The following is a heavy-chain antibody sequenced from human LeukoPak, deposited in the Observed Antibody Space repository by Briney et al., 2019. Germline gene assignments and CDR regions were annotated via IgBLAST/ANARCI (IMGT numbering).Heavy chain of an antibody. CDR2: ISSNGGST. Sequence: PGESLRLSCSASGLTFSSYAMHWVRQAPGKGLEYVSAISSNGGSTYYADSVKGRFSISRDNSKNKLYLQMSSLRAEDTAVYYCVKGHSSGWYCFGPWGQGTLVTVSS. CDR3: VKGHSSGWYCFGP. CDR1: GLTFSSYA. V-gene: IGHV3-64D*06. D-gene: IGHD6-19*01. J-gene: IGHJ5*02.